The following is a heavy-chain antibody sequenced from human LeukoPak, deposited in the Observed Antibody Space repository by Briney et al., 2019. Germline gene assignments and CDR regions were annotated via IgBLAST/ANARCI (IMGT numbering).Heavy chain of an antibody. J-gene: IGHJ4*02. V-gene: IGHV4-59*01. CDR1: GASMRRYY. Sequence: PSETLSLTCSVSGASMRRYYWSWIRQPPGNGLEWIGYIYYDGSTTDNPSLKSRVTISVDTSKNQFSLKLTSVTAADTAVYFCARDTRSYDSSGYYFFDFWGQGTLVTVSS. D-gene: IGHD3-22*01. CDR3: ARDTRSYDSSGYYFFDF. CDR2: IYYDGST.